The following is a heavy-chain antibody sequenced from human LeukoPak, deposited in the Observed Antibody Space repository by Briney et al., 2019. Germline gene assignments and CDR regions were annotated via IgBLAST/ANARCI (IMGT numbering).Heavy chain of an antibody. CDR2: IIPIFGTA. CDR1: GYTFTSYG. CDR3: ASAVAGDYYYGMDV. V-gene: IGHV1-69*13. Sequence: ASVKVSCKASGYTFTSYGISWVRQAPGQGLEWMGGIIPIFGTANYAQKFQGRVTITADESTSTAYMELSSLRSEDTAVYYCASAVAGDYYYGMDVWGQGTTVTVSS. D-gene: IGHD2-15*01. J-gene: IGHJ6*02.